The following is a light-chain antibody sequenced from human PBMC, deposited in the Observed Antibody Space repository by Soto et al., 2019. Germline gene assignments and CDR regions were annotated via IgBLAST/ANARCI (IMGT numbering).Light chain of an antibody. CDR3: QQYENLPT. J-gene: IGKJ5*01. Sequence: DIQMTQSPSSLSGSVVDSVTITCQASQNINNYLNWYQQKPGRAPKLLIYDASNLEAGVPSRFRGSGSGTDFTFTISRLQPEDIATYYCQQYENLPTFGQGTRLEIK. CDR1: QNINNY. V-gene: IGKV1-33*01. CDR2: DAS.